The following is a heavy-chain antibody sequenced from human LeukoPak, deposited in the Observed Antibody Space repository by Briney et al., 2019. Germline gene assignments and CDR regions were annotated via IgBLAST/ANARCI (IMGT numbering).Heavy chain of an antibody. J-gene: IGHJ4*02. CDR2: INPNSGGT. CDR1: EYTFTSYF. Sequence: ASVKVSCKAPEYTFTSYFMHWVRQAPGQGLEWMGWINPNSGGTNYAQKFQGRVTMTRDTSISTAYMELSRLRSDDTAVYYCARDSITMVRGDYWGQGTLVTVSS. D-gene: IGHD3-10*01. V-gene: IGHV1-2*02. CDR3: ARDSITMVRGDY.